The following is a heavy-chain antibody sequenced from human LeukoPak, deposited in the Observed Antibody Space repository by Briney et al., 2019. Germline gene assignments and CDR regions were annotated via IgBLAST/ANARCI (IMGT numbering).Heavy chain of an antibody. CDR1: GFTFSSYG. Sequence: GGSLRLSCAASGFTFSSYGIHWVRQAPGKGLEWVAFIRYDGSNKYYADSVKGRFTISRDNAKNSLYLQMNSLRAEDTALYYCARDLVAYSSGWYGDYWGQGTLVTVSS. CDR3: ARDLVAYSSGWYGDY. V-gene: IGHV3-30*02. D-gene: IGHD6-19*01. CDR2: IRYDGSNK. J-gene: IGHJ4*02.